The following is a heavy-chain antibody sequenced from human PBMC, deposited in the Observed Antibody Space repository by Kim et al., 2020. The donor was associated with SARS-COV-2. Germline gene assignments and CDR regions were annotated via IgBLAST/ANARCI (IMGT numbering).Heavy chain of an antibody. J-gene: IGHJ4*02. CDR3: ARGRGLWDYYDSSGYYGSY. V-gene: IGHV4-34*01. CDR1: GGSFSGYY. D-gene: IGHD3-22*01. CDR2: INHSGST. Sequence: SETLSLTCAVYGGSFSGYYWSWIRQPPGKGLECIGEINHSGSTNYNPSLKSRVTISVDTSKNQFSLKLSSVTAADTAVYYCARGRGLWDYYDSSGYYGSYWGQGTLVTVSS.